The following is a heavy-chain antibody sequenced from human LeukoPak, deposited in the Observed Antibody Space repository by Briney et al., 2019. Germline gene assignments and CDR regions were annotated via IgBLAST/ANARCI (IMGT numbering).Heavy chain of an antibody. V-gene: IGHV3-23*01. CDR2: IGGSGGST. D-gene: IGHD6-19*01. CDR1: GFTFSSYA. Sequence: GGFLRLSCAASGFTFSSYAMTWVRQAPGKGLEWVSAIGGSGGSTYYADSVKGRFTISRDNSKNTLYLQMNSLRAEDTAVYCCAKVRKESSGWGYYFDYWGQGTLVTVSS. CDR3: AKVRKESSGWGYYFDY. J-gene: IGHJ4*02.